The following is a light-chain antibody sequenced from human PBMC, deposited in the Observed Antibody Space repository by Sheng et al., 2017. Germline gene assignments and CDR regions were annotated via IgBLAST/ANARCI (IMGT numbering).Light chain of an antibody. Sequence: QSALTQPRSVSGSPGQSVTIACSGTSSDIGGYNYVSWYQQHPGKAPKLIIHDVSRRPSGVPDRFSGSKSANTASLTISGLQAEDEADYFCCSYAGGHTYLFGGGTKLTVL. V-gene: IGLV2-11*01. CDR1: SSDIGGYNY. CDR3: CSYAGGHTYL. CDR2: DVS. J-gene: IGLJ2*01.